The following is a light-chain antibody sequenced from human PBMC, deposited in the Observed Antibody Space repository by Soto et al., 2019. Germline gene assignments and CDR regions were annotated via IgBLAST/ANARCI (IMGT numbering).Light chain of an antibody. CDR3: QQYYSTPLS. Sequence: SVMTQSPESLAVFLGERATINSKSSQSVLYRSDSKNYFAWYQQKPGQPPKLFIYWASTRESGVPDRFSGSGSGTDFTLTISSLQAEDVAVYYCQQYYSTPLSFGGGTKVDI. CDR1: QSVLYRSDSKNY. CDR2: WAS. J-gene: IGKJ4*01. V-gene: IGKV4-1*01.